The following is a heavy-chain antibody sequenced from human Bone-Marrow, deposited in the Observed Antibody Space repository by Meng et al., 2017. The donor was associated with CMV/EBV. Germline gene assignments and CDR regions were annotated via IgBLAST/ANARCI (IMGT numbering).Heavy chain of an antibody. CDR3: ARRYSYGLYYFDY. Sequence: ASVKVSCKASGGTFSSYTINWVRQATGQGLEWMGWMNPNSGNTGYAQKFQGRVTMTRNTSISTAYMELSSLRSEDTAVYYCARRYSYGLYYFDYWGQGTLVTVSS. J-gene: IGHJ4*02. D-gene: IGHD6-19*01. CDR2: MNPNSGNT. V-gene: IGHV1-8*02. CDR1: GGTFSSYT.